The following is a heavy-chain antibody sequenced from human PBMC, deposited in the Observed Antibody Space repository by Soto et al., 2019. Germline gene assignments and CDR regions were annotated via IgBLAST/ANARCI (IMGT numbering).Heavy chain of an antibody. D-gene: IGHD5-12*01. J-gene: IGHJ4*02. CDR3: ARENVDIATTMLPYFDY. CDR2: INSDGSST. CDR1: GFTFSSYW. Sequence: GGSLRLSCTASGFTFSSYWMHWVRQAPGKGLVWVSRINSDGSSTSYADSMKGRFTISRDNSKNTQYLQMNSLRVEDTAVYYCARENVDIATTMLPYFDYWGQGTVVTVSS. V-gene: IGHV3-74*01.